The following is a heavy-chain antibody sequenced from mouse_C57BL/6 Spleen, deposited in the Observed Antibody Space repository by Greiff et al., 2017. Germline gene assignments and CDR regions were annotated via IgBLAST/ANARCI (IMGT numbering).Heavy chain of an antibody. J-gene: IGHJ4*01. Sequence: QVQLQQSGAELVRPGTSVKVSCKASGYAFTNYLIEWVKQRPGQGLAWIGVINPGSGGTNYNEKFKGKATLTADKSSSTAYMQLSSLTSEDSAVYFCARGGRRAMDYWGQGTSVTVSS. CDR1: GYAFTNYL. CDR2: INPGSGGT. CDR3: ARGGRRAMDY. V-gene: IGHV1-54*01. D-gene: IGHD1-1*01.